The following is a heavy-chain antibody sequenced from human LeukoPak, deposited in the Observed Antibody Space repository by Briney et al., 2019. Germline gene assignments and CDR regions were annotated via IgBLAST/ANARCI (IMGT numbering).Heavy chain of an antibody. CDR3: ARDQGHYYYDSSGYLDY. CDR2: IIPIFGTA. J-gene: IGHJ4*02. V-gene: IGHV1-69*01. CDR1: GGTFSSYA. Sequence: GSSVKVSCKASGGTFSSYAISWVRQAPGQGLEWMGGIIPIFGTANYAQKFQGRVTITADESTSTAYMELSSLRSEDTAVYYCARDQGHYYYDSSGYLDYWGQGTLVTVSS. D-gene: IGHD3-22*01.